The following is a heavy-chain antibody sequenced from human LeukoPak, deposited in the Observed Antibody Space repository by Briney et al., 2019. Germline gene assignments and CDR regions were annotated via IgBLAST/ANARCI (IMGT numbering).Heavy chain of an antibody. D-gene: IGHD2-15*01. CDR2: ISSSSSYI. V-gene: IGHV3-21*01. CDR1: GFTFSSYS. CDR3: ARASPLSCSGGRCSSGAFDI. Sequence: GGSLRLSCAASGFTFSSYSMNWVRQAPGKGLEWVSSISSSSSYIFYADSVKGRFPISRDIAKNSLYLQMNSQRAEDTAVYYCARASPLSCSGGRCSSGAFDIWGQGTMVTVSS. J-gene: IGHJ3*02.